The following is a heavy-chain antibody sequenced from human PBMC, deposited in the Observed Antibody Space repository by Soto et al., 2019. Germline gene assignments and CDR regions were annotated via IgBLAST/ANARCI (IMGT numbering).Heavy chain of an antibody. CDR2: IYHSGST. V-gene: IGHV4-30-2*01. CDR3: ARAAYCGGDCPDRFDP. J-gene: IGHJ5*02. Sequence: QLQLQESGSGLVKPSQTLSLTCAVSGGSISSGGYSWSWIRQPPGKGLEWIGYIYHSGSTYYNPSLKSRVTIPVDRSKNQFSLKLSSVTDADTAVYYCARAAYCGGDCPDRFDPWGQGTLVTVSS. CDR1: GGSISSGGYS. D-gene: IGHD2-21*02.